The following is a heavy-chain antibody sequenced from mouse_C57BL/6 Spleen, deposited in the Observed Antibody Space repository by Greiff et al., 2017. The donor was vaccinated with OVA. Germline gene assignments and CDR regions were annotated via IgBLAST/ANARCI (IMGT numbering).Heavy chain of an antibody. Sequence: VQLQQSGAELAKPGASVKLSCKASGYTFTSYCMHWVKQRPGQGLEWIGYINPSSGYTKYTTKFKDKATLTADKFSSTAYMQLSSLTDEDSAVYDCASYDYDGAWFAYWGQGTLVTVSA. CDR2: INPSSGYT. D-gene: IGHD2-4*01. CDR1: GYTFTSYC. CDR3: ASYDYDGAWFAY. V-gene: IGHV1-7*01. J-gene: IGHJ3*01.